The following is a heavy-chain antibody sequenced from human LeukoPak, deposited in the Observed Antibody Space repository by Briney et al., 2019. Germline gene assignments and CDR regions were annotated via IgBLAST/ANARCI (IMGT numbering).Heavy chain of an antibody. CDR3: ARSYCSSTSCYGGRFDY. D-gene: IGHD2-2*01. CDR1: GGSFSGYY. V-gene: IGHV4-34*01. Sequence: SETLSLTCAVYGGSFSGYYWSWIRQPPGKGLEWIGEINHSGSTNYNPSLKSRVTISVDTSKNQFSLKLSSVTAADTAVYYCARSYCSSTSCYGGRFDYWGQGTLATVSS. CDR2: INHSGST. J-gene: IGHJ4*02.